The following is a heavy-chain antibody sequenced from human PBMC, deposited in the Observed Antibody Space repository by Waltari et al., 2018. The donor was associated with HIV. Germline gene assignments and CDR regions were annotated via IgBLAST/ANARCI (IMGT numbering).Heavy chain of an antibody. Sequence: QVQLVDSGGGVVQPGRSLRLSCPASALPPRHYPLHCVRQAPGKGLEWVATISYDGSNKYYVDSVKGRLTISRDNSKNTLYLQMNSLRAEDTAVYYCARDGHYYDSRPLDYWGQGTMVTVSS. CDR2: ISYDGSNK. V-gene: IGHV3-30-3*01. J-gene: IGHJ4*02. D-gene: IGHD3-22*01. CDR3: ARDGHYYDSRPLDY. CDR1: ALPPRHYP.